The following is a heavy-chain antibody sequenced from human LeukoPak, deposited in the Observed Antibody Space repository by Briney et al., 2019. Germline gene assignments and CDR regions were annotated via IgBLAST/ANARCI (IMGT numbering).Heavy chain of an antibody. CDR1: GYTFTSYG. CDR2: IIPILGIA. CDR3: AGEINSSGMYY. J-gene: IGHJ4*02. D-gene: IGHD3-22*01. V-gene: IGHV1-69*04. Sequence: SVKVSCKASGYTFTSYGISWVRQAPGQGLEWMGRIIPILGIANYAQKFQGRVTITADKSTSTAYMELSSLRSEDTAVYYCAGEINSSGMYYWGQGTLVTVSS.